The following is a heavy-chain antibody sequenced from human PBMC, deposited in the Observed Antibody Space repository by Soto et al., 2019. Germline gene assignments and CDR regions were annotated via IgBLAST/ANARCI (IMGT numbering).Heavy chain of an antibody. J-gene: IGHJ5*02. Sequence: PXETLSLPFAVSGYSISSAYYWGWIRQPPGKGLEWSGRIYHSGSTYYNPSLRSRVTISLDTSMNYFSLRLSSVTAADTAVYYCARGQRFSDWFDTWGQGTLVTVSS. CDR3: ARGQRFSDWFDT. D-gene: IGHD3-3*01. CDR1: GYSISSAYY. V-gene: IGHV4-38-2*01. CDR2: IYHSGST.